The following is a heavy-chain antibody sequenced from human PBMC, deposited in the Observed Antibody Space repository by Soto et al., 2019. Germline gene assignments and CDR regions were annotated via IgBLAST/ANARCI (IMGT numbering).Heavy chain of an antibody. CDR1: GYTFTSYG. D-gene: IGHD6-6*01. V-gene: IGHV1-18*01. CDR3: ARSRLAARPYYYGMDV. J-gene: IGHJ6*02. CDR2: ISAYNGNT. Sequence: QVQLVQSGAEVKKPGASVKVSCKASGYTFTSYGISWVRQAPGQGLEWMGWISAYNGNTNYAQKLQDRVTMTTDTSTSTAYMELRSLRSDDTAVYYCARSRLAARPYYYGMDVWGQGTTVTVSS.